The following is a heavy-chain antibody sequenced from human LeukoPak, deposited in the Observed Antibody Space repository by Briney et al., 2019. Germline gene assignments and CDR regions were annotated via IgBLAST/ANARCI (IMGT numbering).Heavy chain of an antibody. Sequence: PGRSLRLSCAASGFTFSKNGMHWVRQAPGKGLEWVAVIYYDGSNKFSTDSVKGRFTISRENSKNALYLQMDSLRVEDTAVYYCARDRGYGSGAMDVWGQGTTVTVSS. J-gene: IGHJ6*02. CDR3: ARDRGYGSGAMDV. CDR1: GFTFSKNG. CDR2: IYYDGSNK. D-gene: IGHD3-10*01. V-gene: IGHV3-33*01.